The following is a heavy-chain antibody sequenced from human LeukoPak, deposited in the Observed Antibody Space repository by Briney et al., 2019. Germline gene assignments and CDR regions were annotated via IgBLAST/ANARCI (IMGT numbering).Heavy chain of an antibody. V-gene: IGHV3-23*01. D-gene: IGHD3-16*02. CDR2: ISGSGGST. CDR1: GFTFSSYG. Sequence: GSLRLSCAASGFTFSSYGMSWVRQAPGKGLEWVSAISGSGGSTYYADSVKGRFTISRDNSKNTLYLQMNSLRAEDTAVYYCAKRAGLRLGELSRDFDYWGQGTLVTVSS. CDR3: AKRAGLRLGELSRDFDY. J-gene: IGHJ4*02.